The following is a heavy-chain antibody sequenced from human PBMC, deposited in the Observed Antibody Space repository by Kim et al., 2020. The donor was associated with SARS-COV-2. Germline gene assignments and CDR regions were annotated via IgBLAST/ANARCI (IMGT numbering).Heavy chain of an antibody. Sequence: SETLSLTCAVYGGSFSGFQWTLIRQTPGKGLEWIGEINHSGNSNYNPSLKSRISMSVDTSKNQFSLKLSSVTAADTAMYYCAAGAPGHWGQGTLVTVSS. CDR1: GGSFSGFQ. V-gene: IGHV4-34*01. J-gene: IGHJ1*01. CDR2: INHSGNS. CDR3: AAGAPGH.